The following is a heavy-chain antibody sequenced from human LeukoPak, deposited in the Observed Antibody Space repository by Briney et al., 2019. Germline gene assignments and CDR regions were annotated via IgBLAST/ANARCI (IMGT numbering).Heavy chain of an antibody. V-gene: IGHV1-18*01. CDR3: TRDPSNTSGYNAWFDS. Sequence: ASVKVSCKSSGYTFNRHGISWVRQAPGQGLEWMGWISCYNGDTHYAQNHRGRFTMTTDASTSTAYMELRSPRSDDTAVYYCTRDPSNTSGYNAWFDSWGQGTLVTVSS. CDR2: ISCYNGDT. CDR1: GYTFNRHG. J-gene: IGHJ5*02. D-gene: IGHD3-22*01.